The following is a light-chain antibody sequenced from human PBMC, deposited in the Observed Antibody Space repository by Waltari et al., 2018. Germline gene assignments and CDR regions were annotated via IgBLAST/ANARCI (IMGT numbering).Light chain of an antibody. CDR1: GSNIGAGYA. CDR3: RSSDTSLSVV. CDR2: CSD. V-gene: IGLV1-40*01. Sequence: QSVLTQPPSVSGAPGQRVTISCTGSGSNIGAGYAVHWYQQRPRAAPQLLINCSDTRRLGVPDRCFGSTSSTSTSLAITGLQAQDEADYYCRSSDTSLSVVFGGGTKLTVL. J-gene: IGLJ3*02.